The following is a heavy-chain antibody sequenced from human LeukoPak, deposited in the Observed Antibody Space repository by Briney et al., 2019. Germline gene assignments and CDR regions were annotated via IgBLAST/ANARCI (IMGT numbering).Heavy chain of an antibody. CDR2: INPNSGGT. CDR1: GYTFTGYY. Sequence: ASVKVSCKASGYTFTGYYMHWVRQAPGRGLEWMGRINPNSGGTNYAQKFQGRVTMTRDTSISTAYMELSRLRSDDTAVYYCARGRVYCSGGSCSNWFDPWGQGTLVTVSS. V-gene: IGHV1-2*06. CDR3: ARGRVYCSGGSCSNWFDP. J-gene: IGHJ5*02. D-gene: IGHD2-15*01.